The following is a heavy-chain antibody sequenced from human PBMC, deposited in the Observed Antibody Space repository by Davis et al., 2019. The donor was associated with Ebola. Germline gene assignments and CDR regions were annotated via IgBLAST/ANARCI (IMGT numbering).Heavy chain of an antibody. CDR2: IGANDEGI. Sequence: PGGSLRLSCAASGFTFNSYGMYWFRQPPGKGLEWVSYIGANDEGISYADSMKGRFTISRDNSKNTLDLQMNSLRAEDTAIYYCARDPSWGRDVWGQGTTVTVSS. J-gene: IGHJ6*02. CDR1: GFTFNSYG. CDR3: ARDPSWGRDV. V-gene: IGHV3-48*01.